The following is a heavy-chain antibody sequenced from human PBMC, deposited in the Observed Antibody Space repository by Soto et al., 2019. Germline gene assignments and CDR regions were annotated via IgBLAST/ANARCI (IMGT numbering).Heavy chain of an antibody. J-gene: IGHJ5*02. CDR2: IHDSGNT. V-gene: IGHV4-30-4*01. Sequence: PXETLYLTCTVFGGSFSIGDYLGSGIRQRPGKGLEWIGYIHDSGNTYYNPSLKSRVTISLDTSKNQFSLEVTSMTAADTAVYFCARARGGDSGDYASLFDRWGQGNLVTVSS. CDR1: GGSFSIGDYL. D-gene: IGHD4-17*01. CDR3: ARARGGDSGDYASLFDR.